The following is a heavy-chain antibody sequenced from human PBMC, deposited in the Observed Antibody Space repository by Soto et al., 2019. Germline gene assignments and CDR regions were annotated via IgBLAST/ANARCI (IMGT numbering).Heavy chain of an antibody. D-gene: IGHD3-3*01. V-gene: IGHV1-18*01. CDR2: ISAYNGNT. CDR3: ARDAGRTYYDFWSGYYLHSFDY. J-gene: IGHJ4*02. Sequence: GASVKVSCKASGYTFTSYGISWVRQAPGQGLEWMGWISAYNGNTNYAQKLQGRVTMTTDTSTSTAYMELRSLRSDDTAVYYCARDAGRTYYDFWSGYYLHSFDYWGQGTLVTVSS. CDR1: GYTFTSYG.